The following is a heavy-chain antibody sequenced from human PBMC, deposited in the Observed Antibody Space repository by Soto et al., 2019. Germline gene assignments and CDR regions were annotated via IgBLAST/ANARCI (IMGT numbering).Heavy chain of an antibody. CDR3: AASAPPATNYYYAMDV. Sequence: PSETLSLTCTVSGGSVSSGSFDWSWIRRPPGKGLEWIGYFYDSGSTNYNPSLRSRVTMSVDTSKNQFSLKLSSVTAADTAVYYCAASAPPATNYYYAMDVWGQGTTVTVSS. CDR1: GGSVSSGSFD. V-gene: IGHV4-61*01. J-gene: IGHJ6*02. CDR2: FYDSGST. D-gene: IGHD2-2*01.